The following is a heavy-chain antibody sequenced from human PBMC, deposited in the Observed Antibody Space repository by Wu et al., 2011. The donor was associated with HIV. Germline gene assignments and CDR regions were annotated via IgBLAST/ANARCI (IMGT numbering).Heavy chain of an antibody. CDR1: GGTLRKYA. CDR2: IVPVLGGS. J-gene: IGHJ6*03. D-gene: IGHD2-21*01. CDR3: ARSGEAAEYYYYYMNV. Sequence: QVQLVQSGAEVREPGSSVKVSCQASGGTLRKYAFSWVRQAPGQGLEWLGGIVPVLGGSDYAQKFRGRFTITADESRTTVHMELSSLRSDDTAVYYCARSGEAAEYYYYYMNVWGKGTTVTISS. V-gene: IGHV1-69*11.